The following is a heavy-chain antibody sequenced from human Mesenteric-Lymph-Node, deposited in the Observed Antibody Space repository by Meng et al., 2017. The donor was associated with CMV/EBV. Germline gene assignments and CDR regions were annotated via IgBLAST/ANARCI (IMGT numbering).Heavy chain of an antibody. CDR2: IGGVMNYA. CDR1: GSSLSYYS. Sequence: GGSLRLSCVAPGSSLSYYSLNWVRLTPGKGLEWVAYIGGVMNYAYYADSVKGRFTISRDNAKNSLYLQMNSLRAEDTAVYYCARDGAVTLFDYWGQGTLVTVSS. J-gene: IGHJ4*02. D-gene: IGHD2-21*02. V-gene: IGHV3-21*01. CDR3: ARDGAVTLFDY.